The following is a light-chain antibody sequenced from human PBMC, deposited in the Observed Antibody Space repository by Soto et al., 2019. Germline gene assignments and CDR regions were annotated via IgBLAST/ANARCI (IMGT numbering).Light chain of an antibody. Sequence: QSVLTQPASVSGSPGQSITISCTGTSNDVGGYNYVSWYQQHPGKAPNLMIYDVSNRPSGVSDRFSGSKSDNTASLTISGLRAEDEADYYCSSYRTSSTQVFGTGTKLTVL. V-gene: IGLV2-14*03. CDR2: DVS. CDR1: SNDVGGYNY. J-gene: IGLJ1*01. CDR3: SSYRTSSTQV.